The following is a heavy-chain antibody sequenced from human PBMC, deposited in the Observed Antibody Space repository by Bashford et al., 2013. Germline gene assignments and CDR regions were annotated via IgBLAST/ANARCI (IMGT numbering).Heavy chain of an antibody. J-gene: IGHJ6*02. CDR2: ISGSGGST. Sequence: GSLRLSCAASRFTFSSYAMSWVRQAPGKGLEWVSAISGSGGSTYYADSVKGRFTISRDNSKNTLYLQMNSLRAEDTAVYYCAKGSNDRFLEWLPPSYGMDVWGQGTTVTVSS. CDR3: AKGSNDRFLEWLPPSYGMDV. V-gene: IGHV3-23*01. CDR1: RFTFSSYA. D-gene: IGHD3-3*01.